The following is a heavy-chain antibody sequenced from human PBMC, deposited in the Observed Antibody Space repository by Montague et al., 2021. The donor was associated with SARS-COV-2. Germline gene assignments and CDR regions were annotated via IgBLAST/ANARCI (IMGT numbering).Heavy chain of an antibody. Sequence: SETLSLTCTVSGASISSCYWSWIRQHPGKGLEWIGHIYYSGSNNXXPSLKSRVTISVDTSKNQFSLKLSSVTAADTAVYYCARTYYDILTGYYNRGAFDIWGQGTMVTVSS. CDR1: GASISSCY. CDR3: ARTYYDILTGYYNRGAFDI. J-gene: IGHJ3*02. CDR2: IYYSGSN. D-gene: IGHD3-9*01. V-gene: IGHV4-59*08.